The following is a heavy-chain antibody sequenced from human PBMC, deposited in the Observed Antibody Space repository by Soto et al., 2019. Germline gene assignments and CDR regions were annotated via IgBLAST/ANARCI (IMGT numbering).Heavy chain of an antibody. D-gene: IGHD2-21*01. CDR2: ISAYNGNT. V-gene: IGHV1-18*01. Sequence: QIQLVQSGGEVKKPGASVKVSCKSSGYNFISHSITWVRQAPGQGLEWMGRISAYNGNTNHAQKFQGRLTMTTDTSTSTVEKELRSLRSDDTAVYYYARGAFCGSAPGCLDMDVWGQGTTVTVSS. CDR3: ARGAFCGSAPGCLDMDV. J-gene: IGHJ6*02. CDR1: GYNFISHS.